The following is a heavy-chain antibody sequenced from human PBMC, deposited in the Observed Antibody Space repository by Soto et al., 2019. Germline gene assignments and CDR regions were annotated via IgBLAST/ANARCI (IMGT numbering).Heavy chain of an antibody. Sequence: EVQLVESGGGLVQPGGSLRLSCAASGFTFSDYWMHWVRQPPGKGLVWVSRLKGDGITTNYADSVKGRFIISRDNAKNTRYLQMNSLRADDRAVYSGARGVRGYYYWDVWGKGTTVTVSS. D-gene: IGHD3-10*01. CDR1: GFTFSDYW. V-gene: IGHV3-74*01. CDR2: LKGDGITT. J-gene: IGHJ6*03. CDR3: ARGVRGYYYWDV.